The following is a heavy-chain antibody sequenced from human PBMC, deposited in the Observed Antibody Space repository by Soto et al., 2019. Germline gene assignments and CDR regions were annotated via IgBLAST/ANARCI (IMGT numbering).Heavy chain of an antibody. CDR1: GFTFSSYA. V-gene: IGHV3-23*01. J-gene: IGHJ4*02. Sequence: GGSLRLSCAAAGFTFSSYAMSWVRQAPGKRLEWVSVISGGGGSIYYADSVKGRFTISRDNSKNTLYLQMNSLRAEDTAVYYCAKDLDVWPKFVADWGQGTPVTSPQ. D-gene: IGHD2-21*01. CDR2: ISGGGGSI. CDR3: AKDLDVWPKFVAD.